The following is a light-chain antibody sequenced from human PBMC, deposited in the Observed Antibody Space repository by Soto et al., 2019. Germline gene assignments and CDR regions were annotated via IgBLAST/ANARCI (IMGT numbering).Light chain of an antibody. CDR1: SSDVGGYNY. V-gene: IGLV2-14*01. Sequence: QSALTQPASVSGSPGQSITISCTGTSSDVGGYNYVSWYQQHPGKAPKLMIYDVSNRPSGVSNRFSGSKSGNTASLTISGLQGEDEADYYCRSYTSSSTLGVFGGGTKLTVL. J-gene: IGLJ2*01. CDR2: DVS. CDR3: RSYTSSSTLGV.